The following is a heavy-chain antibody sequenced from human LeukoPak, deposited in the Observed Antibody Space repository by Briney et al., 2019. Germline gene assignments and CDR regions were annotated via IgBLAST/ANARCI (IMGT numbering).Heavy chain of an antibody. CDR3: AKGGTRAERNYYYMDV. CDR2: ISYDGSNK. Sequence: GGSLRLSCAASGFTFSSYAMHWVRQAPGKGLEWVAVISYDGSNKYYADSVKGRFTISRDNSKNTLYVQMNSLRAEDTAVYYCAKGGTRAERNYYYMDVWGKGTRVTVSS. J-gene: IGHJ6*03. CDR1: GFTFSSYA. V-gene: IGHV3-30*04.